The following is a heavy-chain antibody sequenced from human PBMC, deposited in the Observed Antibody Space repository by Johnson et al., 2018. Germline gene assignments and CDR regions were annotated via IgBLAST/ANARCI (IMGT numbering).Heavy chain of an antibody. V-gene: IGHV3-33*01. Sequence: QVQLVESGGGVVQPGRSLRLSCAASGFTFSSYAMHWVRQAPGKGLEWVAVIWYDGSNKYYADSVKGRFTISRDNSKHTLYLQMNSLRAEDTAVYSCARSYCTNGLCDAFDIWGQGTMVTVSS. D-gene: IGHD2-8*01. CDR2: IWYDGSNK. J-gene: IGHJ3*02. CDR3: ARSYCTNGLCDAFDI. CDR1: GFTFSSYA.